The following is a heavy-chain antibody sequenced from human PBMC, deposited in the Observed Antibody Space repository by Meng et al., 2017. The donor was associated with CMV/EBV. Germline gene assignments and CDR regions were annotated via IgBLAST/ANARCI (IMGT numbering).Heavy chain of an antibody. Sequence: SSYYWGWIRKTPGKGLEWIGSIYYSGSTYYNPSLKSRVTISVDTSKNQFSLKLSSVTAADTAVYYCARLNRIPIVVVPAAIGPFDYWGQGTLVTVSS. V-gene: IGHV4-39*01. CDR1: SSYY. CDR2: IYYSGST. J-gene: IGHJ4*02. D-gene: IGHD2-2*01. CDR3: ARLNRIPIVVVPAAIGPFDY.